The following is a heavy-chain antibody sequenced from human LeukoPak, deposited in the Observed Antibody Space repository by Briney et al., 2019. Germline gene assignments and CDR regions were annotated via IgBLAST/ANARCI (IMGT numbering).Heavy chain of an antibody. Sequence: ASVTVSCTASGYTFTSYYLHWVRQAPGQGLEWMGIINPTGGSTTYAQKFQGRVTMTRDTSTSTVYMELNSLRSEDTAVYYCARAEKDSSGCYRHFDYWGQGTLVTVSS. J-gene: IGHJ4*02. V-gene: IGHV1-46*01. CDR1: GYTFTSYY. CDR2: INPTGGST. CDR3: ARAEKDSSGCYRHFDY. D-gene: IGHD3-22*01.